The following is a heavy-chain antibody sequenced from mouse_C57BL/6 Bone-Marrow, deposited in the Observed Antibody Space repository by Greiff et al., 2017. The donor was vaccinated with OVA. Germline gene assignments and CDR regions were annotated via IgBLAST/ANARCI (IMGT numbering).Heavy chain of an antibody. CDR2: IDPNSGGT. J-gene: IGHJ4*01. V-gene: IGHV1-72*01. Sequence: QVQLQQPGAELVKPGASVKLSCKASGYTFTSYWMHWVKQRPGRGLEWIGRIDPNSGGTTYNEKFKSKATLTVDNPSSTAYMQLSSLTSEDSAVYYCARGYYGSSHYAMDYWGQGTSVTVSS. CDR1: GYTFTSYW. CDR3: ARGYYGSSHYAMDY. D-gene: IGHD1-1*01.